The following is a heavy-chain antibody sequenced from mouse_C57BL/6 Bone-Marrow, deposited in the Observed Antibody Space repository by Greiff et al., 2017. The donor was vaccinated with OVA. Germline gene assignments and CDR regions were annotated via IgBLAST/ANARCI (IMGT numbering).Heavy chain of an antibody. D-gene: IGHD1-1*01. CDR1: GFSLTSYA. Sequence: VQLKESGPGLVAPSQSLSITCTVSGFSLTSYAISWVRQPPGKGLEWLGVIWTGGGTNYTSALNSILSISKDNSKSQVFLKMNSLQTDDAARYYCGRNWDYYGSSHWYFDVWGTGTTVTVSS. J-gene: IGHJ1*03. V-gene: IGHV2-9-1*01. CDR2: IWTGGGT. CDR3: GRNWDYYGSSHWYFDV.